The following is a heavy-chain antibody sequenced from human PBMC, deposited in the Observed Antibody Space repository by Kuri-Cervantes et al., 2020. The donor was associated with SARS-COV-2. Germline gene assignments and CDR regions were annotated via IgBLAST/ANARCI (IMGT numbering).Heavy chain of an antibody. J-gene: IGHJ3*02. V-gene: IGHV3-64*04. Sequence: GESLKISCSASGFTFSSYAMHWVRQAPGKGLEYVSAISSNGGSTYYADSVKGRFTISRDNSKNTLYLQMNSLRAEDTAVYYCARQNTIFGVVITDAFDIWGQGTMVTVSS. D-gene: IGHD3-3*01. CDR1: GFTFSSYA. CDR3: ARQNTIFGVVITDAFDI. CDR2: ISSNGGST.